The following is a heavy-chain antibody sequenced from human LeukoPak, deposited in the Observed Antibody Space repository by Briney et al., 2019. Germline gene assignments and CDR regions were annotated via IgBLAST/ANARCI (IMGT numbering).Heavy chain of an antibody. D-gene: IGHD3-10*01. Sequence: GGSLRLSCAASGFIFRNYAMHWVRQAPGKGLEWVSGISWNSGSIGYADSVKGRFTISRDNAKNSLYLQMNSLRAEDTALYYCAKGAPMVRGVMDYWGQGTLVTVSS. CDR3: AKGAPMVRGVMDY. CDR2: ISWNSGSI. V-gene: IGHV3-9*01. CDR1: GFIFRNYA. J-gene: IGHJ4*02.